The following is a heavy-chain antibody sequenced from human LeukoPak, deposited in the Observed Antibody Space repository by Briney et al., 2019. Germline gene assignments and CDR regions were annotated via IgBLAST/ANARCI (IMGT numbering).Heavy chain of an antibody. Sequence: GGSLRLSCAASGFTVSSNYMSWVRQAPGKGLEWVSVIYSGGSTYYADSVKGRFTISRDNAENSLYLQMNSLRAEDTAVYYCATTYPLFDYWGQGTLVTVSS. CDR1: GFTVSSNY. J-gene: IGHJ4*02. CDR3: ATTYPLFDY. CDR2: IYSGGST. V-gene: IGHV3-53*01.